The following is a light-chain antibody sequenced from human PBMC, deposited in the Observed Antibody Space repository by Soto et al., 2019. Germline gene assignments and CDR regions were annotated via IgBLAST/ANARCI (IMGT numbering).Light chain of an antibody. Sequence: DIMMAPSPDSLAVSLGERATIHCKSSQSVLYSSNRKSYLAWYQQKPGQAPNLLIHSASTRESGVPDRFSGSGSGTDFTLTISSLQAEDVAVYYCQQYYSSPRTFGQGTKVEIK. CDR2: SAS. V-gene: IGKV4-1*01. CDR3: QQYYSSPRT. CDR1: QSVLYSSNRKSY. J-gene: IGKJ1*01.